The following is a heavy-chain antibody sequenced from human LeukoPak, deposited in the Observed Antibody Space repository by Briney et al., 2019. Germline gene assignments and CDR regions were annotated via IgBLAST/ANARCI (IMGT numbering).Heavy chain of an antibody. CDR2: IYTSGST. V-gene: IGHV4-4*07. CDR1: GDSISTYY. J-gene: IGHJ3*02. Sequence: SETLSLTCTVSGDSISTYYWGWIRQPAGKRLEWIGRIYTSGSTNYNPSLESRVTMSVDTSKNQFSLNLSSVTAADTAVYYCARAIGSGWFKNAFDIWGQGTMVTVSS. D-gene: IGHD6-19*01. CDR3: ARAIGSGWFKNAFDI.